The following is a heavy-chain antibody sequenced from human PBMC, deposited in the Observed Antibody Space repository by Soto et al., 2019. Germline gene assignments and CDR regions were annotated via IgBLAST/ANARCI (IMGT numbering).Heavy chain of an antibody. V-gene: IGHV3-33*01. J-gene: IGHJ4*02. Sequence: GGSLRLSCAASGFTFSSYGMHWVRQAPGKGLEWVAVIWYDGSNKYYADSVKGRFTISRDNSKNTLYLQMNSLRAEDTAVYYCARDLVDLTYYFDYWGQGTLVTVSS. CDR1: GFTFSSYG. D-gene: IGHD2-8*02. CDR2: IWYDGSNK. CDR3: ARDLVDLTYYFDY.